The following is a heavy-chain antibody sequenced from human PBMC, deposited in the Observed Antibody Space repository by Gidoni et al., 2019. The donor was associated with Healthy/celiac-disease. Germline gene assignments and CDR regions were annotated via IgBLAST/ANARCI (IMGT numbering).Heavy chain of an antibody. CDR1: GGSISSGGYS. V-gene: IGHV4-30-2*01. D-gene: IGHD6-6*01. CDR3: ARVTGVAARPGNWFDP. Sequence: QLQLQESGSGLVKPSQTLSLTCAVSGGSISSGGYSWSWIRQPPGKGLEWIGYIYHSGSTYYNPSLKSRVTISVDRSKNQFSLKLSSVTAADTAVYYCARVTGVAARPGNWFDPWGQGTLVTVSS. CDR2: IYHSGST. J-gene: IGHJ5*02.